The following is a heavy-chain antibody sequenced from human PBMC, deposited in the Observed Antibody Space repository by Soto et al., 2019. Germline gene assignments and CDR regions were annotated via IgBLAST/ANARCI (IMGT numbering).Heavy chain of an antibody. Sequence: QVQLVESGGGVVQPGRSLRLSCAASGFTFSSYAMHWVRQAPGKGLEWVTVISYDGHNQYYADSVKGRFTISRDNSKNTLYLQMDSLRVEETAVYYCARGGPVLVPAAPFDYWGQGTLVTVSS. CDR2: ISYDGHNQ. D-gene: IGHD2-2*01. J-gene: IGHJ4*02. CDR3: ARGGPVLVPAAPFDY. V-gene: IGHV3-30-3*01. CDR1: GFTFSSYA.